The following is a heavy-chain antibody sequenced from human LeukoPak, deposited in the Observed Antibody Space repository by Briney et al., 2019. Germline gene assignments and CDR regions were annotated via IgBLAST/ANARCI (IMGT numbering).Heavy chain of an antibody. CDR3: ARLWGLRSNYYFDY. CDR2: IYYSGST. D-gene: IGHD3-16*01. CDR1: GGSINSRSYY. V-gene: IGHV4-39*01. Sequence: PSETLSLTCTVSGGSINSRSYYWGWIRQPPGKGLEWIGTIYYSGSTSYNPSLKSRVTISVDTSENQFSLKLSSVTAADTAVYYCARLWGLRSNYYFDYWGQGTLLTVSS. J-gene: IGHJ4*02.